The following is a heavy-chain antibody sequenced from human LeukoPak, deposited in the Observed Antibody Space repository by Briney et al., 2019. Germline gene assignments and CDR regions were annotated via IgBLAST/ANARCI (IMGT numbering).Heavy chain of an antibody. D-gene: IGHD3-16*01. J-gene: IGHJ6*02. Sequence: ASVKVSCKASGYTFTSYAMNWVRQAPGQGLEWMGWINTNTGNPTYAQGFTGRFVFSLDTSVSTAYLQISSLKAEDTAVYYCARNPTRSWGEAPLNGMDVWGQGTTVTVSS. CDR2: INTNTGNP. V-gene: IGHV7-4-1*02. CDR1: GYTFTSYA. CDR3: ARNPTRSWGEAPLNGMDV.